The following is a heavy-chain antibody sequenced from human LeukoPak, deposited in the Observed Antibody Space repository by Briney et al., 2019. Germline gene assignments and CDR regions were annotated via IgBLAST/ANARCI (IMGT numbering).Heavy chain of an antibody. V-gene: IGHV4-30-2*01. D-gene: IGHD4-17*01. J-gene: IGHJ6*02. CDR2: VYHSGSV. CDR1: GGSVGSGGYS. Sequence: PSQTLSLTCAVSGGSVGSGGYSWSWIRQPPGKGLEWIGYVYHSGSVYYNPSLKSRVTISVDKSKNQFSLKLNSVTAADTAIYYCAKVYGDYIMDVWGQGTTVTVSS. CDR3: AKVYGDYIMDV.